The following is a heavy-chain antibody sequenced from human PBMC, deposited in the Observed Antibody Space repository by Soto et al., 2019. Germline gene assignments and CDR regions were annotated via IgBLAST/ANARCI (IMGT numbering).Heavy chain of an antibody. CDR2: ISAYNGNT. V-gene: IGHV1-18*01. Sequence: GASVTVSCKASGYTFTSYGISWVRQAPGQGLEWMGWISAYNGNTNYAQKLQGRVTMTTDTSTSTAYMELRSLRSDDTAVYYCARTFEQFWSGYHPLDYWGQGTLVTVS. J-gene: IGHJ4*02. CDR3: ARTFEQFWSGYHPLDY. CDR1: GYTFTSYG. D-gene: IGHD3-3*01.